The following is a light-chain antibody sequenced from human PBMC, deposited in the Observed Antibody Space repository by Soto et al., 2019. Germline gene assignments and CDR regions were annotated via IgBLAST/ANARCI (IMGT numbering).Light chain of an antibody. Sequence: DIQMTQSPSTLSASVGDRVTITCRASQSVSSWLAWYQQKPGKAPNLLIYTASSLESGVPSRFSGSGSGTEFTRTISSLQPDDFATYYCQQYNSAWTFGQGTKVDIK. CDR1: QSVSSW. CDR2: TAS. V-gene: IGKV1-5*03. CDR3: QQYNSAWT. J-gene: IGKJ1*01.